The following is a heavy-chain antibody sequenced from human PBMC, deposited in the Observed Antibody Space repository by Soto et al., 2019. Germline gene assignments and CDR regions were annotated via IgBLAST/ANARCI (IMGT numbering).Heavy chain of an antibody. CDR3: ARETGDRWPKSGSGGFGMDV. Sequence: TLSLTCIVSGGSISSGVYYWNWIRQHPGMGLEWIGYIYYSGSTYYNPSLKSRVTISVDTSKNQFSLKLSSVTAADTAVYYCARETGDRWPKSGSGGFGMDVWGQGTTVTVSS. J-gene: IGHJ6*02. D-gene: IGHD7-27*01. V-gene: IGHV4-31*03. CDR2: IYYSGST. CDR1: GGSISSGVYY.